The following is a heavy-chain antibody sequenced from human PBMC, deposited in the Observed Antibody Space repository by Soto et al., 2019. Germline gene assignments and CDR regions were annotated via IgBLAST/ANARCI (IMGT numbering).Heavy chain of an antibody. CDR3: AGGPGVARNY. J-gene: IGHJ4*02. CDR1: GGSITSDYSC. CDR2: IFDSGTT. D-gene: IGHD5-12*01. V-gene: IGHV4-30-4*01. Sequence: SETLSLTCTVSGGSITSDYSCWSWIRQPPGEGLEWIGHIFDSGTTYTNPSLKSRVTISVDRSKNQFSLKLSSVTAADTAVYYCAGGPGVARNYWGQGTLVTVSS.